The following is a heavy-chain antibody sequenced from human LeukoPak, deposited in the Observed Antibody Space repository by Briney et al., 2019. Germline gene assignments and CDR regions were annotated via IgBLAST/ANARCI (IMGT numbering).Heavy chain of an antibody. J-gene: IGHJ6*03. CDR1: GYSISSGYY. CDR3: ARAHDYYYYMDV. Sequence: PSETLSLTCTVSGYSISSGYYWGWIRPPPGKGLEWIGSIYHSGSTYYNPSLKSRVTISVDTSKNQFSLKLSSVTAADTAVYYCARAHDYYYYMDVWGKGTTVTVSS. CDR2: IYHSGST. V-gene: IGHV4-38-2*02.